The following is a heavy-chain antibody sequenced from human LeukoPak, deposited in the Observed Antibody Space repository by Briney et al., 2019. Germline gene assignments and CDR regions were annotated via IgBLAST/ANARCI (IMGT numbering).Heavy chain of an antibody. V-gene: IGHV4-59*01. Sequence: SGTLSLTCTVSGGSISSYYWSWIRQPPGKGLEWIGYIYYSGSTNYNPSLKSRVTISVDTSKNQFSLKLSSVTAADTAVYYCARAHVDILTGYDYWGQGTLVTVSS. CDR2: IYYSGST. J-gene: IGHJ4*02. D-gene: IGHD3-9*01. CDR3: ARAHVDILTGYDY. CDR1: GGSISSYY.